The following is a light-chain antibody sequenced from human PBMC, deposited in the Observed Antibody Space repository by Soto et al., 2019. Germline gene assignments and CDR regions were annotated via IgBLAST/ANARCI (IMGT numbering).Light chain of an antibody. CDR1: QSISSW. Sequence: DIRVSLSPSTLSASVGYIVSITCRVSQSISSWLAWYQQKPGKDPKILIYDASSLESGVPSRFSGSGSGTEFTITFSSLQPDEVATYFCQQYTSSSECTFGEGTKVDI. V-gene: IGKV1-5*01. CDR2: DAS. CDR3: QQYTSSSECT. J-gene: IGKJ1*01.